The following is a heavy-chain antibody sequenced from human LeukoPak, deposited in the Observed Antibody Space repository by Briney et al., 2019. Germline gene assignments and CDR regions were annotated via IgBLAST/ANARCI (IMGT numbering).Heavy chain of an antibody. J-gene: IGHJ4*02. CDR2: INEDGSTT. D-gene: IGHD1-26*01. CDR3: VRDLGGRSGH. Sequence: GGSLRLSCEASGFTFSSNWMHWVRQAPGKGLVWVSRINEDGSTTNYADFVKGRSTIFRDNAKNTLYLQMNSLRAEDTAVYYCVRDLGGRSGHWGQGTLVTVSS. CDR1: GFTFSSNW. V-gene: IGHV3-74*01.